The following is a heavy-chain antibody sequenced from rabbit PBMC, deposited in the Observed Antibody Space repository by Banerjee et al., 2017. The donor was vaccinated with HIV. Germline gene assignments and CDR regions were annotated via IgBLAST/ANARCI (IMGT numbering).Heavy chain of an antibody. CDR1: GFSFSSSYW. J-gene: IGHJ4*01. D-gene: IGHD6-1*01. CDR3: ARGFYSYDYVGGVYVSYFNL. CDR2: IYAGSSGTT. Sequence: EESGGDLVKPEGSLTLTCTASGFSFSSSYWICWVRQAPGKGLEWIACIYAGSSGTTYYASWAKGRFTISKTSSTTVTLQMTSLTAADTATYFCARGFYSYDYVGGVYVSYFNLWGQGTLVTVS. V-gene: IGHV1S45*01.